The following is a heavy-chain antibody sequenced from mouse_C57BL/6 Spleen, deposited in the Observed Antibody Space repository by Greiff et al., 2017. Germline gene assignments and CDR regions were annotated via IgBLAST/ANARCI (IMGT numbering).Heavy chain of an antibody. Sequence: VQLQQPGAELVKPGASVKMSCKASGYTFTSYWITWVKQRPGQGLEWIGDIYPGSGSTNYNEKFKSKATLTVDTSSITAYMQLIILTSEDSAVSYCARWGICYDYDVAWFAYWGQGTLVTVSA. V-gene: IGHV1-55*01. CDR3: ARWGICYDYDVAWFAY. CDR1: GYTFTSYW. J-gene: IGHJ3*01. D-gene: IGHD2-4*01. CDR2: IYPGSGST.